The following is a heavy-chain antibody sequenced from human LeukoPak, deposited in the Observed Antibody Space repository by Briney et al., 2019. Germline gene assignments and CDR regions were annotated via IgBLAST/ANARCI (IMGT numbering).Heavy chain of an antibody. CDR3: ARGPRSIAARRGNWFDP. D-gene: IGHD6-6*01. CDR2: INPNSGGT. CDR1: GYTFTGYY. Sequence: AASVKVSCKASGYTFTGYYMHWVRQAPGHGLEWLGRINPNSGGTNYAQKFQGRVTMTRDTSISTAYMELSRLRSDDTAVYYCARGPRSIAARRGNWFDPWGQGTLVTVSS. J-gene: IGHJ5*02. V-gene: IGHV1-2*06.